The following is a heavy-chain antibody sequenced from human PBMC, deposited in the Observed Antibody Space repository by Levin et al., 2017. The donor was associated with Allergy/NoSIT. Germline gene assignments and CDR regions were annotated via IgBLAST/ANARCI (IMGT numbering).Heavy chain of an antibody. D-gene: IGHD3-22*01. CDR2: IWYDGSNK. Sequence: PGGSLRLSCAASGFTFSSYGMHWVRQAPGKGLEWVAVIWYDGSNKYYADSVKGRFTISRDNSKNTLYLQMNSLRAEDTAVYYCARDRYDSSGYYYHFSFEFDPWGQGTLVTVSS. CDR3: ARDRYDSSGYYYHFSFEFDP. CDR1: GFTFSSYG. J-gene: IGHJ5*02. V-gene: IGHV3-33*01.